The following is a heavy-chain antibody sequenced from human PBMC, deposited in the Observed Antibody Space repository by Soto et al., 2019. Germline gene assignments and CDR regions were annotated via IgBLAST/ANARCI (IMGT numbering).Heavy chain of an antibody. V-gene: IGHV1-69*04. CDR2: IIPILGIA. CDR3: ARDLTRYCSGGRCEKGVDY. D-gene: IGHD2-15*01. CDR1: GGTFSSYT. Sequence: SVKVSCKASGGTFSSYTISWVRQAPGQGLEWMGRIIPILGIANYAQKFQGRVTITADKSTSTAYMELSSLRSEDTAVYYCARDLTRYCSGGRCEKGVDYWGQGTLVIVSS. J-gene: IGHJ4*02.